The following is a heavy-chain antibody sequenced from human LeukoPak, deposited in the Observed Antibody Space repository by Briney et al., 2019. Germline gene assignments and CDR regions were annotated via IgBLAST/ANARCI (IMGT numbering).Heavy chain of an antibody. CDR2: INPNSGGT. D-gene: IGHD4-23*01. J-gene: IGHJ5*02. CDR1: GYTSTAYY. V-gene: IGHV1-2*02. CDR3: ARGFGGDP. Sequence: ASVKVSCKASGYTSTAYYRHWLRQAPGQGLEWMGWINPNSGGTNYAQSFQGRVSMTRDTSISTAYMELSRLTSDDTALYYCARGFGGDPWGQGTLVTVSS.